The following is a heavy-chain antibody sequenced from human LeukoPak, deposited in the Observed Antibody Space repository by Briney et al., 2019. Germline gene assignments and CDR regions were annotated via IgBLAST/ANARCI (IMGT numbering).Heavy chain of an antibody. CDR3: ARDPALVPAAIHWFDH. Sequence: GRSLRLSCAASGFTFDDYAMHWGRHAPGKGLGWVSGISWNSGSIGYADSVKGRFTISRDNAKNSLYLQMNSLRAEDTAVYYCARDPALVPAAIHWFDHWGQGTLVTVSS. V-gene: IGHV3-9*01. CDR2: ISWNSGSI. J-gene: IGHJ5*02. CDR1: GFTFDDYA. D-gene: IGHD2-2*01.